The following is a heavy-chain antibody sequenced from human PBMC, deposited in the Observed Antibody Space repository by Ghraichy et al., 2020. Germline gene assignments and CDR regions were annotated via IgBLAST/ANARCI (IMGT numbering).Heavy chain of an antibody. J-gene: IGHJ6*02. Sequence: ASVKVSCKASGYTFTSYDMSWVRQAPGQGLEWMGWISAYNGNTNYAQKLQGRVTMTTDTSTSPAYMELRSLRSDDPAVYYCARLVDSSGYYYYYYGMDVWGQGTTVTVSS. CDR1: GYTFTSYD. D-gene: IGHD3-22*01. CDR2: ISAYNGNT. CDR3: ARLVDSSGYYYYYYGMDV. V-gene: IGHV1-18*01.